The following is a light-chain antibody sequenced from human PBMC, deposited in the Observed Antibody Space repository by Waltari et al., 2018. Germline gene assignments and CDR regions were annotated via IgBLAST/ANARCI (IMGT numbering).Light chain of an antibody. J-gene: IGLJ3*02. CDR2: EVS. V-gene: IGLV2-14*01. Sequence: QSALTQPASVSGSPGQSLTISCTGTSSDVGGYNYVSWYQQHPGKAPKLMIYEVSNRPSGVSIRFSGSKSGNTASLTISGLQAEDEADYYCSSYTSSSTLVFGGGTKLTVL. CDR1: SSDVGGYNY. CDR3: SSYTSSSTLV.